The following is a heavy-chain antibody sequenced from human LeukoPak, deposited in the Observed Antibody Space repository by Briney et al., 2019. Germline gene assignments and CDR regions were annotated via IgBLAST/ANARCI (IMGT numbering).Heavy chain of an antibody. CDR1: GYTFTSYD. V-gene: IGHV1-8*02. CDR3: ARDLDTAMVPYFDY. D-gene: IGHD5-18*01. CDR2: MNPNSGNT. J-gene: IGHJ4*02. Sequence: ASVKVSCKASGYTFTSYDINWVRQATGQGLEWMGWMNPNSGNTGYAQKFQGRVTITRNTSISTAYMELSSLRSEDTAVYYCARDLDTAMVPYFDYWGQGTLVTVSS.